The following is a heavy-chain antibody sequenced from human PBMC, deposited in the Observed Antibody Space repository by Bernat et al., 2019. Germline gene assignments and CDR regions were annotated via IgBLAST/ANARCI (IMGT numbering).Heavy chain of an antibody. V-gene: IGHV3-53*01. CDR3: ARVRRGSSHRSFDI. Sequence: VQLVESGRGLIQPGGSLRLSCAASGFTVSSNYMSWVHQAPGKGLEWVSVIYSGGSTYYADSVKGRFTISRDNSKNTLYLQMNSLRAEDTVVYYCARVRRGSSHRSFDIWGQGTMVTVSS. D-gene: IGHD2-15*01. CDR1: GFTVSSNY. CDR2: IYSGGST. J-gene: IGHJ3*02.